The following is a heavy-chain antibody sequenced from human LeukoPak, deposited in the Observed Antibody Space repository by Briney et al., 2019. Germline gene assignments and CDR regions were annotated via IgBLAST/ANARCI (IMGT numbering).Heavy chain of an antibody. D-gene: IGHD3-10*01. V-gene: IGHV3-53*01. CDR2: IYSGGST. J-gene: IGHJ6*02. CDR1: GFTVSSNY. CDR3: ARFGSGSYSVVFYYYGMDV. Sequence: GGSLRLSCAASGFTVSSNYMSWVRQAPGKGLEWVSVIYSGGSTYYADSVKGRFTISRDNSKNTLYLQMNSLRAEDTAVYYCARFGSGSYSVVFYYYGMDVWGQGTTVTVSS.